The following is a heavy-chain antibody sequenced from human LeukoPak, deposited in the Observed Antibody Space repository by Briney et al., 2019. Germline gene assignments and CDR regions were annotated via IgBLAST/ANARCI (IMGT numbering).Heavy chain of an antibody. CDR1: GFTFSSSS. CDR2: ISSSGRYI. D-gene: IGHD4/OR15-4a*01. J-gene: IGHJ5*01. CDR3: AKSLTPDRDWFDS. Sequence: GGSLRLSCAASGFTFSSSSMNWVRQAPGKGLEWVSSISSSGRYIYFAYSMKGRFTISRDNAKNSVSLQMNSLRGEDTAVYYCAKSLTPDRDWFDSWGQGTLVIVSS. V-gene: IGHV3-21*01.